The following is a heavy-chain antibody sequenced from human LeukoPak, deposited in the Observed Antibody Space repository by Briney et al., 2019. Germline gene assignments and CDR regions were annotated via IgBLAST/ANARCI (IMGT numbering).Heavy chain of an antibody. CDR2: IYYSGST. CDR1: GGSISSSSYY. Sequence: TTSETLSLTRTVSGGSISSSSYYWGWIRQPPGKGLEWIGSIYYSGSTYYNPSLKSRVTISVDTSKNQFSLKLSSVTAADTAVYYCARRGYFDYWGQGTLVTVSS. J-gene: IGHJ4*02. V-gene: IGHV4-39*01. CDR3: ARRGYFDY.